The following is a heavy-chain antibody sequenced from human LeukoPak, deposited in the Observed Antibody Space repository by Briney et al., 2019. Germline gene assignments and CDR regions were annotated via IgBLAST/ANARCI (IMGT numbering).Heavy chain of an antibody. CDR3: ARVRGGYCSGDRCYGDFFFDN. V-gene: IGHV1-2*02. J-gene: IGHJ4*02. D-gene: IGHD2-15*01. CDR1: GYTFIGYF. CDR2: IDPNSGDT. Sequence: ASVKVSCKTYGYTFIGYFIHWVRQAPGQGLERMGWIDPNSGDTKYDEKFQGRVTLTRDTTTTTVYMESSSLRSDDTAVYFCARVRGGYCSGDRCYGDFFFDNWGQGTLVTVTS.